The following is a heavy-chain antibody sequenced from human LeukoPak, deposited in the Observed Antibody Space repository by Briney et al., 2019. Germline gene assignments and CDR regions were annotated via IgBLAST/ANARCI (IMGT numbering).Heavy chain of an antibody. CDR2: INPSGGDT. V-gene: IGHV1-46*01. J-gene: IGHJ4*02. CDR1: GYTFTSYG. CDR3: AKDMDIYCSGGSCYEGHFDY. D-gene: IGHD2-15*01. Sequence: ASVKVSCKASGYTFTSYGISWVRQAPGQGLEWMGIINPSGGDTSYAQKFQGRVTMTRDTSTSTVYMELSSLTSEDTAVYYCAKDMDIYCSGGSCYEGHFDYWGQGTLVTVSS.